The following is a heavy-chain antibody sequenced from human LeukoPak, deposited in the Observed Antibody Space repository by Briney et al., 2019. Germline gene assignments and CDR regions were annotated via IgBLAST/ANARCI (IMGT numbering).Heavy chain of an antibody. CDR3: ARVTGSGSYLWADYYYYYMDV. CDR2: IYSGGST. Sequence: GGSLRLSCATSGFTFSSYAMSWVRQAPGKGLEWVSIIYSGGSTFYADSVKGRFTISRDNSKNTLYLQMNSLRAEDTAVYYCARVTGSGSYLWADYYYYYMDVWGKGTTVTISS. V-gene: IGHV3-66*01. D-gene: IGHD3-10*01. CDR1: GFTFSSYA. J-gene: IGHJ6*03.